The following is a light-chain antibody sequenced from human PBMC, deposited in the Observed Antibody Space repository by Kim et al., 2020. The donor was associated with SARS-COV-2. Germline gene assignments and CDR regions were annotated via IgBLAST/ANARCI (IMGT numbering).Light chain of an antibody. CDR1: SSDVGGYNY. Sequence: QSALTQPASVSGPPGQSITISCTGTSSDVGGYNYVSWYQQHPGKAPKLMIYDVTKRPSGVSNRFSGSKSGNTASLTISGLQAEDEADYYCSSYTGSSTLVFGGGTKLTVL. CDR2: DVT. CDR3: SSYTGSSTLV. J-gene: IGLJ2*01. V-gene: IGLV2-14*01.